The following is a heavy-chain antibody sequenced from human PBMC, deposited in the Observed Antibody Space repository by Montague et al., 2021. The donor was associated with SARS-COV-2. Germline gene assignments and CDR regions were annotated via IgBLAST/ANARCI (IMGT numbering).Heavy chain of an antibody. CDR1: GFTFSSYE. J-gene: IGHJ4*02. D-gene: IGHD3-3*01. CDR3: ARAEMYYDFWSGYPWTFYYFDY. CDR2: ISSSGSTI. Sequence: LSLSLAASGFTFSSYEMNWVRQAPGKGLEWISYISSSGSTIYYADSVKGRFTISRDNAKNSLYLQMNSLRAEDTAVYYCARAEMYYDFWSGYPWTFYYFDYWGQGTLVTVSS. V-gene: IGHV3-48*03.